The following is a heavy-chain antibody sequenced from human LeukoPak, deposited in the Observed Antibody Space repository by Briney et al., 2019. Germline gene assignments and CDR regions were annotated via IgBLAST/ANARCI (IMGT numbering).Heavy chain of an antibody. CDR2: ISSNSETI. J-gene: IGHJ4*02. CDR3: AQSFDN. CDR1: GFTFSSYA. Sequence: GGSLRLSCAASGFTFSSYAMSWVRQAPGKGLEWVSHISSNSETIYYADSVKGRFTISRDNAKNSLYLQMNSLRAEDTAIYYCAQSFDNWGQGTLVTVSS. V-gene: IGHV3-48*04.